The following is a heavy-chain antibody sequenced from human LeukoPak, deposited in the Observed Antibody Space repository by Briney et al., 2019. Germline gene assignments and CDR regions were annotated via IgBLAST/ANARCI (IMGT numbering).Heavy chain of an antibody. Sequence: PGGSLRLSCAASGFTFSNAWMSWVRPAPGKGLEWVGRIKSKTDGGTTDYAAPVKGRFTISRDDSKNTLYLQMNSLKTEDTAVYYCTTDEYYVRAFDIWGQGTMVTVSS. D-gene: IGHD3-10*02. V-gene: IGHV3-15*01. CDR3: TTDEYYVRAFDI. CDR1: GFTFSNAW. J-gene: IGHJ3*02. CDR2: IKSKTDGGTT.